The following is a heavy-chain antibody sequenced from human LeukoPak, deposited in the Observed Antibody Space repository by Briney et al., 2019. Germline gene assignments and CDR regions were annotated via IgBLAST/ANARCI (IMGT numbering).Heavy chain of an antibody. CDR2: IKNKVDGGTT. J-gene: IGHJ4*02. V-gene: IGHV3-15*01. Sequence: GGSLRLSCAASGFTFSNVWMTWLRQAPGKGLEWVGHIKNKVDGGTTGYAAPVKGRFTISRDDSKNTMYLQMNSLKTEDTAVYYCSTDVPFTGGGAIVYWGQGTLVTVSS. CDR1: GFTFSNVW. D-gene: IGHD3-16*02. CDR3: STDVPFTGGGAIVY.